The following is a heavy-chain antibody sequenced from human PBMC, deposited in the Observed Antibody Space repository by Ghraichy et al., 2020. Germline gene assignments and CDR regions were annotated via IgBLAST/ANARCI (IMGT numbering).Heavy chain of an antibody. D-gene: IGHD3-10*01. J-gene: IGHJ4*02. CDR1: GGSISSSNW. CDR3: ARGRHFGELTFDY. V-gene: IGHV4-4*02. Sequence: SETLSLTCAVSGGSISSSNWWSWVRQPPGKGLEWIGEIYHSGSTNYNPSLKSRVTISVDKSKNQFSLKLSSVTAADTAVYYCARGRHFGELTFDYWGQGTLVTVSS. CDR2: IYHSGST.